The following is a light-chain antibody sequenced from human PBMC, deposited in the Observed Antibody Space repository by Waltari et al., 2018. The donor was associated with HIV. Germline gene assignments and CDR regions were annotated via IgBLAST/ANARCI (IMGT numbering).Light chain of an antibody. CDR2: EHN. V-gene: IGLV6-57*03. CDR1: SGSIASNY. Sequence: FMLPQPHSVSESPGKTVTISCTRSSGSIASNYVQWYQQRPGSAPTAVIYEHNQRASGVPDRFSGSVDSSSNSASLTISGLKTEDEADYYCQSSYTNNQVFGGGTKLTVL. J-gene: IGLJ3*02. CDR3: QSSYTNNQV.